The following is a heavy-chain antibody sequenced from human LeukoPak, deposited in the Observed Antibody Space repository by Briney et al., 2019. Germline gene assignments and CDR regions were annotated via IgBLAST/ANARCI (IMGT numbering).Heavy chain of an antibody. Sequence: GGSLRLSCATSGFTFSNAWMNWVRQAPGKGLEWVAVISYDGSSKYYADSVKGRFTISRDNSKNTLYLQMNSLRAEDTAVYYCARVFPYNWNNPLDYWGQGTLVTVSS. J-gene: IGHJ4*02. V-gene: IGHV3-30*19. CDR3: ARVFPYNWNNPLDY. CDR1: GFTFSNAW. D-gene: IGHD1/OR15-1a*01. CDR2: ISYDGSSK.